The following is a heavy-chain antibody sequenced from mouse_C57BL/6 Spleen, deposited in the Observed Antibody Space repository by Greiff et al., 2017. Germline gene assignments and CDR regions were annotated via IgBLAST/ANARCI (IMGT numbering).Heavy chain of an antibody. D-gene: IGHD1-1*01. V-gene: IGHV1-72*01. Sequence: QVQLKQPGAELVKPGASVKLSCKASGYTFTSYWLHWVKQRPGRGLEWIGRIDPNSGGTKYNEKFKSKATLTVDKPSSTAYMQLSSLTSADSAVYYCARWDYGSRLYAMDYWGQGTSVTVSS. CDR3: ARWDYGSRLYAMDY. CDR1: GYTFTSYW. CDR2: IDPNSGGT. J-gene: IGHJ4*01.